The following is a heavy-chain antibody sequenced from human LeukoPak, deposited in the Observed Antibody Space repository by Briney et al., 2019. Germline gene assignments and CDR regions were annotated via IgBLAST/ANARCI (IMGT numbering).Heavy chain of an antibody. Sequence: GGSLRLSCAASGFTFSSYWMHWVRQAPGKGLVWVSGIYGDGSDTRYAGSVKGRFTISRDNAKNTLYLQMSSLRAEDTAVYYCARTGSYDNAPPYFDYWGQGTLVTVSS. CDR3: ARTGSYDNAPPYFDY. V-gene: IGHV3-74*01. J-gene: IGHJ4*02. D-gene: IGHD3-16*01. CDR2: IYGDGSDT. CDR1: GFTFSSYW.